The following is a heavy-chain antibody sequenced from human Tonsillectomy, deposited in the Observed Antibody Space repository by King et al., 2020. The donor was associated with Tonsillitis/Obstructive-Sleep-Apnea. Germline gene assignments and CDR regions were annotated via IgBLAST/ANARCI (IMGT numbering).Heavy chain of an antibody. V-gene: IGHV4-39*01. CDR3: ARGDVVVIATAPFDY. Sequence: QLQESGPGLVKPSETLSLTCTVSGGSISSSSYYWGWIRQPPGKGLEWIGRIYYSGSTYYNPSLKSRVTISVDTSKNQFSLKLCSVTAADTAVYYCARGDVVVIATAPFDYWGQGTLVTVSS. CDR1: GGSISSSSYY. D-gene: IGHD2-21*01. CDR2: IYYSGST. J-gene: IGHJ4*02.